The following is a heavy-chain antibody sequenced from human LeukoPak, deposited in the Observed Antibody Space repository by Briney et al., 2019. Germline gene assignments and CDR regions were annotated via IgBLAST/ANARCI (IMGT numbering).Heavy chain of an antibody. D-gene: IGHD6-19*01. CDR2: ISYDGSNK. V-gene: IGHV3-30-3*01. CDR1: GFTFSSYA. J-gene: IGHJ3*02. CDR3: ARDVGIAVAQGAFDI. Sequence: PGGSLRLSCAASGFTFSSYAMHWVRQAPGKGLEWVAVISYDGSNKYYADSVKGRFTISRDNSKNTLYLQMNSLRAEDTAVYYCARDVGIAVAQGAFDIWGQGTMVTVSS.